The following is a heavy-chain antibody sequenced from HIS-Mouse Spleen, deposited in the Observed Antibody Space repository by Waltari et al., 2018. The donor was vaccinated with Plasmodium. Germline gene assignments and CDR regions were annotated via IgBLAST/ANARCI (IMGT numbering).Heavy chain of an antibody. CDR2: IYYSGST. Sequence: QLQLQESGPGLVKPSETLSLTCTVSVRTISSHCYYWGRIRPPPGKGLEWIGSIYYSGSTYYNPSLKSRGTISVDTSKNQFSLKLSSVTAADTAVYYCASLPRVEEVTTPFYYYYYGMDVWGQGTTVTVSS. D-gene: IGHD4-4*01. J-gene: IGHJ6*02. CDR1: VRTISSHCYY. V-gene: IGHV4-39*01. CDR3: ASLPRVEEVTTPFYYYYYGMDV.